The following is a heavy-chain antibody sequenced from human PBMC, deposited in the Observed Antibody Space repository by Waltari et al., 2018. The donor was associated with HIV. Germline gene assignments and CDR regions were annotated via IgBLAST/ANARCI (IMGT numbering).Heavy chain of an antibody. CDR1: GFTVSSNY. D-gene: IGHD2-21*02. Sequence: EVQLVESGGDLVQPGGSLRLSCSASGFTVSSNYISWVRQAPGKGLEWVSVIYSGGSTYYADSVKGRFTISRDNSKNTLYLQMNSLRAEDTAVYYCASIAYCGGDCYPRGMDVWGQGTTVTVSS. V-gene: IGHV3-66*01. J-gene: IGHJ6*02. CDR3: ASIAYCGGDCYPRGMDV. CDR2: IYSGGST.